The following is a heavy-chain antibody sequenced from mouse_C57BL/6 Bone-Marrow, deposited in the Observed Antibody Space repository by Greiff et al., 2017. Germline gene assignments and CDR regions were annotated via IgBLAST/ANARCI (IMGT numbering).Heavy chain of an antibody. CDR2: ISDGGSYT. D-gene: IGHD2-2*01. Sequence: EVMLVESGGGLVKPGGSLKLSCAASGFTFSSYAMSWVRQTPEKRLEWVATISDGGSYTYYPDNVKGRFTISRDNAKNNLYLQMSHLKSEDTAMYYCARGDGYEGFAYWGQGTLVTVSA. CDR3: ARGDGYEGFAY. J-gene: IGHJ3*01. V-gene: IGHV5-4*03. CDR1: GFTFSSYA.